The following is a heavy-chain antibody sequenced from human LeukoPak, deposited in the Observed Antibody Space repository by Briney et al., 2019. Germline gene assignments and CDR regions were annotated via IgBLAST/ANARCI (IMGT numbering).Heavy chain of an antibody. CDR1: GFTFNTYW. J-gene: IGHJ4*02. V-gene: IGHV3-7*03. D-gene: IGHD1-26*01. Sequence: GGSLRLSCAASGFTFNTYWMIWVRQAPGKGLEWVANIDQGGSTKYYVDSLKGRFTISRDNAKNSLYLQMNSLRAEDTALYYCARAHAGGSYSGYFDYWGQGTLVTVSS. CDR3: ARAHAGGSYSGYFDY. CDR2: IDQGGSTK.